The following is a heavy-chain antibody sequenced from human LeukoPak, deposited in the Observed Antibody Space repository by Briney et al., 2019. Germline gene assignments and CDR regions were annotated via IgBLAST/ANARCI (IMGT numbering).Heavy chain of an antibody. Sequence: GGSLRLPCTASGFTFSDYWMTWLRQAPGKGLEWVANIKQDGSAKYYVDSVKGRFTISRDNAKNSLYLQMDSLRVEDTATYYCARWRGSTSERSDYWGQGTLVTVSS. CDR3: ARWRGSTSERSDY. J-gene: IGHJ4*02. CDR2: IKQDGSAK. V-gene: IGHV3-7*01. D-gene: IGHD2-2*01. CDR1: GFTFSDYW.